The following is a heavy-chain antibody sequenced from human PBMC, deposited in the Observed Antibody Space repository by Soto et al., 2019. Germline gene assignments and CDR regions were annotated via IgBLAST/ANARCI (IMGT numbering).Heavy chain of an antibody. CDR2: ISTYSGDT. J-gene: IGHJ5*01. V-gene: IGHV1-18*04. CDR1: GYTFTNYA. CDR3: ARGDWFDS. Sequence: ASVKASCKASGYTFTNYAISWVRQAPGQGLEWMGWISTYSGDTNYAQRLQGRVTVTTDTSTSTAYMELRSLRSDDTAVYYCARGDWFDSWGQGTLVTVSS. D-gene: IGHD3-16*01.